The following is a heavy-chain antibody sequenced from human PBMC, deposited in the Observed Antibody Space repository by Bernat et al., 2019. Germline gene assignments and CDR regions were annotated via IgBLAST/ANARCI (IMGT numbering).Heavy chain of an antibody. CDR1: GFTFSSYA. CDR2: ISGSGGST. Sequence: EVQLLESGGGLVQPGGSLRLSCAASGFTFSSYAMSWVRQAPGKGLEWVSAISGSGGSTYYADTEKGRLTISRDNSKNTLYLKMNSLRAEDTDVYYCAKVGDLRFLEWPPDDAFDIWGQGTMVTVSS. V-gene: IGHV3-23*01. J-gene: IGHJ3*02. D-gene: IGHD3-3*01. CDR3: AKVGDLRFLEWPPDDAFDI.